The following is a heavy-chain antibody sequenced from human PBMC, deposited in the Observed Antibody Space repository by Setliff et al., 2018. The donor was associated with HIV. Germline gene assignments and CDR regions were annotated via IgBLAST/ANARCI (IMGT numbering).Heavy chain of an antibody. Sequence: SVKVSCKTSGGIISWVRQAPGQGLEWMGRIIPVGGTTNYAQKFQGRVTITADKSTSTVYMELSSLRSDNTAVYYCATGLSSTDPSSNSWGQGTPVTVSS. CDR2: IIPVGGTT. D-gene: IGHD1-1*01. V-gene: IGHV1-69*08. J-gene: IGHJ4*02. CDR3: ATGLSSTDPSSNS. CDR1: GGI.